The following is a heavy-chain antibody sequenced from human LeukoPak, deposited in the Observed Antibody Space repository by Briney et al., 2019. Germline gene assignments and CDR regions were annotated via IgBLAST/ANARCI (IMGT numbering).Heavy chain of an antibody. CDR1: GFTFYDHA. CDR2: IRSKTYRCAT. V-gene: IGHV3-49*04. J-gene: IGHJ6*02. CDR3: TRGPIQLWLYYGMDV. D-gene: IGHD5-18*01. Sequence: GGSVRCTGAGSGFTFYDHAMSGVAKGPGKELKGISFIRSKTYRCATEYAASVKGRFTISRDESTSTPYLQMSSLKTGDTAVYYCTRGPIQLWLYYGMDVWGQGTTVTVSS.